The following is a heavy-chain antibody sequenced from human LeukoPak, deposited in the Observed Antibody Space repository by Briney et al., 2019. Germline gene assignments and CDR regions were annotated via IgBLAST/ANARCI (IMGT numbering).Heavy chain of an antibody. J-gene: IGHJ4*02. D-gene: IGHD3-10*01. V-gene: IGHV3-30-3*01. Sequence: GRSLRLSCAASGFTFSSYAMHWVRQAPGKGLEWVAVISYDGSNKYYADSVKGRFTISRDNSKNTLYLQMNSLRAEDTAVYYCAKGTLRGVYYAWLGQFDYWGQGTLVTVSS. CDR3: AKGTLRGVYYAWLGQFDY. CDR2: ISYDGSNK. CDR1: GFTFSSYA.